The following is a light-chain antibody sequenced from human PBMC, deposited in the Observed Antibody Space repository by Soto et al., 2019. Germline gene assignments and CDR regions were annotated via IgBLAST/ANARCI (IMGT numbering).Light chain of an antibody. Sequence: EIVLTQSPATLSLSPGERATLSCRASQSVSSYLAWYQQKPGQAPRLLIYDASNRATGIPARFSGSGSGTDCTLTISSLEPEDFAGDYCQQRSNWPPYTFGQGTKLEIK. CDR2: DAS. J-gene: IGKJ2*01. V-gene: IGKV3-11*01. CDR1: QSVSSY. CDR3: QQRSNWPPYT.